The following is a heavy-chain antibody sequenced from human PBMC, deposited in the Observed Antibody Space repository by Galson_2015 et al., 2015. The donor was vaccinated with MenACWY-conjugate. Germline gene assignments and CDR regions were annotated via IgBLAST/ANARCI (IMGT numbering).Heavy chain of an antibody. D-gene: IGHD2-2*01. CDR1: GGSISSYY. Sequence: SETLSLTCSVSGGSISSYYWSWIRQPPGKGLEYIGYIYNSEGINYNPSLKSRATMLVDTSKNLLSLKLSSVTAADTAVYYCARLGARLGRTTNCYSCDWFDLWGQGTLVTVSS. CDR3: ARLGARLGRTTNCYSCDWFDL. J-gene: IGHJ5*01. CDR2: IYNSEGI. V-gene: IGHV4-59*08.